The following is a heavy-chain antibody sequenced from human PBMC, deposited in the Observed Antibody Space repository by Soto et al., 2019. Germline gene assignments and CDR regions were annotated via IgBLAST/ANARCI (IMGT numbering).Heavy chain of an antibody. CDR3: ARLVAAGITYYFDS. Sequence: QITLKESGPTLVKPTQTLTLTCTFSAFSLSTSGVGVGWIRQPPGKALEWLTFIYWDDDKRYSPSLKSRLTITKDTPKPQLVLTTTNMSPVDTATYYCARLVAAGITYYFDSWGQGTLVTVSS. CDR2: IYWDDDK. CDR1: AFSLSTSGVG. D-gene: IGHD2-21*01. J-gene: IGHJ4*02. V-gene: IGHV2-5*02.